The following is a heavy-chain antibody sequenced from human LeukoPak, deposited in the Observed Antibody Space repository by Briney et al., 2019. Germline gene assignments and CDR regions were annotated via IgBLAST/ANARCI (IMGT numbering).Heavy chain of an antibody. CDR1: GYTFSSYY. Sequence: GESLRLSCAASGYTFSSYYMSWVRQAPGKGLQWVFAVSSGGDRTYYADSVKGRFSISRDNSKNPLYLQVNSLSADDTAVYYCASGGGYCPTTSCYVLYYWGQGALVTVSS. CDR3: ASGGGYCPTTSCYVLYY. CDR2: VSSGGDRT. D-gene: IGHD2-2*01. V-gene: IGHV3-23*01. J-gene: IGHJ4*02.